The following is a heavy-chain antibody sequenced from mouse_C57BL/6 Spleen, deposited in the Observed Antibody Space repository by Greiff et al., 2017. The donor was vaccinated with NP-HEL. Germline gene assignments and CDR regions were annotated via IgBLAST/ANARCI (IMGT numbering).Heavy chain of an antibody. J-gene: IGHJ4*01. CDR3: ARLLPLRQAYYYAMDY. D-gene: IGHD1-1*01. V-gene: IGHV1-26*01. CDR1: GYTFTDYY. Sequence: EVQLQQSGPELVKPGASVKISCKASGYTFTDYYMNWVKQSHGKSLEWIGDINPNNGGTSYNQKFKGKATLTVDKSSSTAYMELRSLTSEDSAVYYCARLLPLRQAYYYAMDYWGQGTSVTVSS. CDR2: INPNNGGT.